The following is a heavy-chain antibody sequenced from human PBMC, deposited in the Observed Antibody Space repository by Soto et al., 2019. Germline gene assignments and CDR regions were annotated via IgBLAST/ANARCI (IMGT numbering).Heavy chain of an antibody. J-gene: IGHJ5*02. Sequence: KPSETLSLTCAVYGGSFSGYYWSWIRQPPGKGLEWIGEINHSGSTNYNPSLKSRVTISVDTSKNQFSLKLSSVTAADTAVYYCARGITMVRGVIIGAQGWFDPWGQGTLVTVSS. V-gene: IGHV4-34*01. D-gene: IGHD3-10*01. CDR2: INHSGST. CDR1: GGSFSGYY. CDR3: ARGITMVRGVIIGAQGWFDP.